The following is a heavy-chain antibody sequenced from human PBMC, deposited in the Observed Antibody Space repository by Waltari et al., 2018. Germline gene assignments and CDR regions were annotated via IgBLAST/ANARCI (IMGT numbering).Heavy chain of an antibody. Sequence: QLQLQESGPGLVKPSETLSLTCTVSGGSISSSSYYWGWIRQPPGKGLEWIGSIYYSGSTYYTPSLKIRVTISVDTSKNQFSLKLSSVTAADTAVYYCARLELTGTGFDPWGQGTLVTVSS. D-gene: IGHD3-9*01. V-gene: IGHV4-39*07. CDR3: ARLELTGTGFDP. J-gene: IGHJ5*02. CDR2: IYYSGST. CDR1: GGSISSSSYY.